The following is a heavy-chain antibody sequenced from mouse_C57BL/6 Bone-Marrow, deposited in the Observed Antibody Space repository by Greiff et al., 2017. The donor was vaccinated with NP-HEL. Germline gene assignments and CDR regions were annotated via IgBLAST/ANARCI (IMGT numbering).Heavy chain of an antibody. V-gene: IGHV5-6*01. CDR2: ISSGGSYT. CDR1: GFTFSSYG. J-gene: IGHJ2*01. CDR3: ARRTTVGVDY. Sequence: EVHLVESGGDLVKPGGSLTLSCAASGFTFSSYGMSWVRQTPDKRLEWVATISSGGSYTYYPDSVKGRFTISRDNAKNTLYLQMSSLKSEDTAMYYCARRTTVGVDYWGQGTTLTVSS. D-gene: IGHD1-1*01.